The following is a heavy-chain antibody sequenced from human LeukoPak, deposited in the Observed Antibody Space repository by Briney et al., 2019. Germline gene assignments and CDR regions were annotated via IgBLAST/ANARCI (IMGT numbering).Heavy chain of an antibody. J-gene: IGHJ4*02. CDR3: ARARCSSTSCPFDY. V-gene: IGHV1-2*02. CDR2: INPNSGGT. Sequence: ASVKVSCKASGYTFTGYYMHWVRQAPGQGLEWMGWINPNSGGTNYAQKFQGRVTMTRDTSISTAYMELSRLRSDDTAVYYCARARCSSTSCPFDYWGQGTLVTVSS. CDR1: GYTFTGYY. D-gene: IGHD2-2*01.